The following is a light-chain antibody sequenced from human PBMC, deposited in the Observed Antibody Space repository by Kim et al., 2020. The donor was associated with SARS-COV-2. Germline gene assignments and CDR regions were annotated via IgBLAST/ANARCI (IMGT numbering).Light chain of an antibody. J-gene: IGLJ2*01. CDR3: CLYAGTYIMR. Sequence: GQSVTSSCTGTTTEVDTFKYVSWYQHHPGKAPKLMIYDVNKRPSGVPDRFSGSKSGNTASLTISGLQSEDESHYYCCLYAGTYIMRFGGGTQLTVL. CDR1: TTEVDTFKY. V-gene: IGLV2-11*01. CDR2: DVN.